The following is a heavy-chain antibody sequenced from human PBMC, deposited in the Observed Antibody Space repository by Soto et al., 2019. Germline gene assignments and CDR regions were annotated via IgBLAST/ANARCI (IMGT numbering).Heavy chain of an antibody. Sequence: QVQLQESGPGLVKPSQTLSLSCTVSGGSISSGGYYWSWIRQHPGKGLEWIGYIYHDGRAYYNPSLKSPVNISEDTSKNHFSLNLNSVTAANTALYYCARGAPASRLDVWGQGTTVTGSS. V-gene: IGHV4-31*01. CDR1: GGSISSGGYY. J-gene: IGHJ6*02. CDR2: IYHDGRA. CDR3: ARGAPASRLDV.